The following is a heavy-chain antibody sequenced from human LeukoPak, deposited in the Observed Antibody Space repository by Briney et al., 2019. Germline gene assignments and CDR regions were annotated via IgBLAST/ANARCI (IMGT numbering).Heavy chain of an antibody. J-gene: IGHJ4*02. V-gene: IGHV3-21*04. CDR1: GFTFSRFS. Sequence: PGGSLRLSCAASGFTFSRFSMNWVRQAPGKGLERVSSISSSSSYIYYSDSVKGRFTISRDNAKNSLFLQMNSLRAEDTAVYYCARDLFHGDYEFDYWGQGTLVTVSS. CDR2: ISSSSSYI. D-gene: IGHD4-17*01. CDR3: ARDLFHGDYEFDY.